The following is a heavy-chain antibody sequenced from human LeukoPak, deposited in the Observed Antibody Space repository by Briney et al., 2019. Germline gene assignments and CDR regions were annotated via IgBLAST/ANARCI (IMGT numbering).Heavy chain of an antibody. CDR2: ISGSGGST. V-gene: IGHV3-23*01. D-gene: IGHD5-18*01. CDR3: AKNGYSYGYYYYYYMDV. Sequence: PGGSLRLSCAASGFTFSSYAMSWVRQAPGKGLEWASAISGSGGSTYYADSVKGRFTISRDNSKNTLYLQMNSLRAEDTAVYYCAKNGYSYGYYYYYYMDVWGKGTTVTVSS. J-gene: IGHJ6*03. CDR1: GFTFSSYA.